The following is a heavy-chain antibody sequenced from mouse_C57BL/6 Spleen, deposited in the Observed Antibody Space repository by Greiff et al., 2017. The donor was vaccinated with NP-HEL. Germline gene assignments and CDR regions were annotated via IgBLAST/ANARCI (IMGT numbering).Heavy chain of an antibody. J-gene: IGHJ1*03. D-gene: IGHD1-1*01. CDR1: GFNIKDDY. CDR2: IDPENGDT. Sequence: EVQRVESGAELVRPGASVKLSCTASGFNIKDDYMHWVKQRPEQGLEWIGWIDPENGDTEYASKFQGKATITADTSSNTAYLQLSSLTSEDTAVYYCTTDYGSSYGYFDVWGTGTTVTVSS. V-gene: IGHV14-4*01. CDR3: TTDYGSSYGYFDV.